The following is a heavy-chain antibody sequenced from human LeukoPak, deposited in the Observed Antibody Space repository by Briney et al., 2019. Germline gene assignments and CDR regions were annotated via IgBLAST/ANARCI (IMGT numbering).Heavy chain of an antibody. J-gene: IGHJ3*02. D-gene: IGHD3-22*01. Sequence: GGSLRLSCVGSGFTFRSHWVNWVRQSPGKGLEWVANIKPDGIDKYYVDSARGRFTVSRDNAKNSAFLQMNSLRAEDTAIYYCATSSAQTFDIWGQGTLVSVSS. CDR2: IKPDGIDK. CDR3: ATSSAQTFDI. V-gene: IGHV3-7*01. CDR1: GFTFRSHW.